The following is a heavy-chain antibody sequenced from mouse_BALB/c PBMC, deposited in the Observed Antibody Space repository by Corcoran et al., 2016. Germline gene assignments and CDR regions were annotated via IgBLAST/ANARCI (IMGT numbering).Heavy chain of an antibody. Sequence: EDQLQQSGAVLVKPGASVKLSCTASGFNIKDTAMHWVKQRPEQGLEWIGRIDPANGNTKYDTKFQGKATITVDTSSNTAYLQLSSLTSEDTAVYYCANWDWYYDVWGAGTTVTVSS. CDR2: IDPANGNT. D-gene: IGHD4-1*01. CDR3: ANWDWYYDV. V-gene: IGHV14-3*02. CDR1: GFNIKDTA. J-gene: IGHJ1*01.